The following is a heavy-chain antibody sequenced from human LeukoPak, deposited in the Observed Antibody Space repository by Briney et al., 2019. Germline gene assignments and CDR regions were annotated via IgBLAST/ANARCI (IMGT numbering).Heavy chain of an antibody. CDR3: AKLTTVTAIDY. CDR1: GFTFNNYA. D-gene: IGHD4-17*01. V-gene: IGHV3-23*01. CDR2: SSASGDSP. Sequence: PGGSLRLSCTASGFTFNNYAMSWVRQAPGKGLEWVSASSASGDSPYYADSVKGRFTISRDNSKNTLYLQMNSLRAEDTAVYYCAKLTTVTAIDYWGQGTLVTVSS. J-gene: IGHJ4*02.